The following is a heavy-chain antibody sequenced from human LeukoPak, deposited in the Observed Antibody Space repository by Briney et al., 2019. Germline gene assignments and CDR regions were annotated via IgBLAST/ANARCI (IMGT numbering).Heavy chain of an antibody. CDR3: ARQLGYSSSLYRYWFDP. D-gene: IGHD6-13*01. V-gene: IGHV4-39*01. CDR2: IYYSGST. J-gene: IGHJ5*02. CDR1: GGSISSSSYY. Sequence: SETLSLTCTVSGGSISSSSYYWGWIRQPPGKGLEWIGSIYYSGSTYYNPSLKSRVTISVDTSKNQFSLKLSSVTAADTAVYYCARQLGYSSSLYRYWFDPWGQGTLVAVSS.